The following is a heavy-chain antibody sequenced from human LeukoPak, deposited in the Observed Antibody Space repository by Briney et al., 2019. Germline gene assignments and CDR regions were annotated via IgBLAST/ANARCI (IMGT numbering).Heavy chain of an antibody. V-gene: IGHV3-30*04. J-gene: IGHJ4*02. CDR1: GFTFSSYA. D-gene: IGHD3-22*01. CDR3: ARADGVIVVGYYFDY. CDR2: ISYDGSNK. Sequence: GGSLRLSCAASGFTFSSYAMHWVRQAPGKGLEWVAVISYDGSNKYYADSVKGRFTISRDNSKNTLYLQMNSLRAEDTAVYYCARADGVIVVGYYFDYWGQGTLVTVSS.